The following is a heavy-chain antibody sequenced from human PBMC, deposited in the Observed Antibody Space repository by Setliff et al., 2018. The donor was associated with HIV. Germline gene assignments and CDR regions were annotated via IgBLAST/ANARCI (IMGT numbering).Heavy chain of an antibody. D-gene: IGHD7-27*01. Sequence: LSLTCAVSGYSVSSSYYWGWIRQPPGKGLEWIGSIYYSGSTFYNPSLKSRVTISIDTSKNQFSLKLSFVTAADTAVYYCARGAGDRGDAFDVWGQGTMVTVSS. CDR2: IYYSGST. CDR3: ARGAGDRGDAFDV. CDR1: GYSVSSSYY. V-gene: IGHV4-38-2*01. J-gene: IGHJ3*01.